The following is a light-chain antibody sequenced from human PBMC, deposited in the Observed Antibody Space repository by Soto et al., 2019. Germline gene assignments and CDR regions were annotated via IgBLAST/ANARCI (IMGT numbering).Light chain of an antibody. CDR1: QSVSSN. J-gene: IGKJ2*01. CDR3: QQYNNWPPYT. CDR2: GAS. Sequence: EIVMTQSPATLSVSLGERATLSCRASQSVSSNLAWYQQKPGQAPRLLIYGASTRATGIPARFSGSGSGTEFTLTISSLQSKDFAVYYCQQYNNWPPYTFGQGTKLEIK. V-gene: IGKV3-15*01.